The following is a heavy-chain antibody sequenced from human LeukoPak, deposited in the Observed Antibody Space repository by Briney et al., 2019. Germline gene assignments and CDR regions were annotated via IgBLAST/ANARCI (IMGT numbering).Heavy chain of an antibody. V-gene: IGHV6-1*01. CDR3: ARADYDFWSGPSPNYYYYGMDV. CDR1: GDSVSSNSAA. J-gene: IGHJ6*02. CDR2: TYYRSKWYN. Sequence: SQTLSLTCAISGDSVSSNSAAWNWIRQSPSRGLEWLGRTYYRSKWYNDYAVSVKSRITINPDTSKNQFSLQLNSATPEDTAVYYSARADYDFWSGPSPNYYYYGMDVWGQGTTVTVSS. D-gene: IGHD3-3*01.